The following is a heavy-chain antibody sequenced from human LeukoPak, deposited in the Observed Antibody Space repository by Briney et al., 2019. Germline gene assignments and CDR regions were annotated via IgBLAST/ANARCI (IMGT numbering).Heavy chain of an antibody. Sequence: ASVKVSCKASGYTFTGYYMHWVRQAPGQGLEWMGWINPNSGGTNYAQKFQGRVTMTRDTSISTAYMELSRLRSDDTAVYYCARDSTGSSRENWFDPWGQGTLVTVSS. D-gene: IGHD6-13*01. CDR2: INPNSGGT. CDR3: ARDSTGSSRENWFDP. J-gene: IGHJ5*02. CDR1: GYTFTGYY. V-gene: IGHV1-2*02.